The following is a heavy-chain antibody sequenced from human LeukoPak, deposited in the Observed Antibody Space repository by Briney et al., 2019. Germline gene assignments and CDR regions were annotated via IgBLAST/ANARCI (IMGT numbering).Heavy chain of an antibody. CDR3: ARGSEYYYGSGSYGFHVMDV. CDR1: GGSISSGSYS. V-gene: IGHV4-30-2*01. Sequence: PSETLSLTCAVSGGSISSGSYSWSWIRQPPGKGLEWIGYIYHSGSTYNNPSLKSRVTISVDRSKNQFSLKLSSVTAADTAVYYCARGSEYYYGSGSYGFHVMDVWGQGTTVTVSS. J-gene: IGHJ6*02. D-gene: IGHD3-10*01. CDR2: IYHSGST.